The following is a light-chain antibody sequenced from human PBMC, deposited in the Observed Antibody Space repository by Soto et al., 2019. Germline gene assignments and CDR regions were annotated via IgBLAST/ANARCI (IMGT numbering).Light chain of an antibody. J-gene: IGLJ2*01. Sequence: QSALTQPASVSGSPGQSITISCTGTSSDVGGYNYVSWYQQHQGKAPKLMIYDVNNRPSGVSYRFSGSKSGNTASLTISGLQDEDEADYYCSSYTGSSTLVVFGGGTKLTVL. CDR1: SSDVGGYNY. CDR2: DVN. CDR3: SSYTGSSTLVV. V-gene: IGLV2-14*01.